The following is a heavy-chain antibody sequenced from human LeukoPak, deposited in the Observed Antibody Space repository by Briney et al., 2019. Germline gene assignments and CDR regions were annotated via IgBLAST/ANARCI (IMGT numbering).Heavy chain of an antibody. Sequence: SETLSLTCTVSGGSISSGGYYWSWIRQHPGKGLEWIGYIYYSGSTYYNPSLKSRVTISVDTSKNQFSLKLSSVTAADTAVYYCARVVTDYGASVNWFDPWGQGTLVTVSS. CDR3: ARVVTDYGASVNWFDP. CDR2: IYYSGST. D-gene: IGHD4/OR15-4a*01. V-gene: IGHV4-31*03. CDR1: GGSISSGGYY. J-gene: IGHJ5*02.